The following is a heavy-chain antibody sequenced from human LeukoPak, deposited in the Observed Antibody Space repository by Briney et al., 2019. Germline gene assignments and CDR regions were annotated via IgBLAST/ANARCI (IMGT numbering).Heavy chain of an antibody. CDR1: GGSISSYY. D-gene: IGHD6-13*01. V-gene: IGHV4-59*01. J-gene: IGHJ4*02. CDR3: ARDSGSSSWGEVDY. Sequence: SETLSLTCTVSGGSISSYYWSWIRQPPGKGLEWIGYIHYSGSTNYNPSLKSRVTISVDTSKNQFSLKLSSVTAADTAVYYCARDSGSSSWGEVDYWGQGTLVTVSS. CDR2: IHYSGST.